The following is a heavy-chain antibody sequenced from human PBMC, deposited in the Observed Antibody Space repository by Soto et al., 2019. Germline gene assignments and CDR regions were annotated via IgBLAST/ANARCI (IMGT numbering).Heavy chain of an antibody. D-gene: IGHD3-22*01. CDR1: GYTLTELS. Sequence: ASVKVSCKVSGYTLTELSMHWVRQAPGKGLEWMGGFDPEDGETIYAQKSQGRVTMTEDTSTDTAYMELSSLRSEDTAVYYCATGYYYDSSSFDYWGQGTLVTVSS. V-gene: IGHV1-24*01. CDR3: ATGYYYDSSSFDY. J-gene: IGHJ4*02. CDR2: FDPEDGET.